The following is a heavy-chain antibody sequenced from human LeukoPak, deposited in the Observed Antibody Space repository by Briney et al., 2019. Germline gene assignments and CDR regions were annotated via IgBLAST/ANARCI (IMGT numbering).Heavy chain of an antibody. CDR2: INHSGST. D-gene: IGHD4-17*01. V-gene: IGHV4-34*01. Sequence: SETLSLTCAVYGGSFSGYYWSWIRQPPGKGLEWIGEINHSGSTNYNPSLKSRVTISVDTSKNQFSLKLSSVTAADTAVYYCARVGDYGYYYYYMDVWGKGTTVTVSS. CDR3: ARVGDYGYYYYYMDV. J-gene: IGHJ6*03. CDR1: GGSFSGYY.